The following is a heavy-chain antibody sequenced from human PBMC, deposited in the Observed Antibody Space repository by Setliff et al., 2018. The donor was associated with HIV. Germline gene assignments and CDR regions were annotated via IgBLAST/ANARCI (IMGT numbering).Heavy chain of an antibody. Sequence: SETLSLTCTVYGASISNSNSYWGWIRQPPGKRLEWLGSIYSSGSPSYNPSLSSRLTISVDTSKNHVSLKLSSVTAADTAVYYCARVDCSSTSCYRDYYYYMDVWGKGTTVTVS. J-gene: IGHJ6*03. CDR2: IYSSGSP. V-gene: IGHV4-39*02. CDR1: GASISNSNSY. CDR3: ARVDCSSTSCYRDYYYYMDV. D-gene: IGHD2-2*01.